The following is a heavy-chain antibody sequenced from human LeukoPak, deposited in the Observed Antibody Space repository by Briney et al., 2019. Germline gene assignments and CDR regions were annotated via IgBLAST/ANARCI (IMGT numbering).Heavy chain of an antibody. CDR1: GYTFTGYY. CDR2: INPNSGGT. J-gene: IGHJ5*02. V-gene: IGHV1-2*02. CDR3: ARAGDSGNLA. Sequence: ASVKVSCKASGYTFTGYYMHSVRQAPGQGLECMGWINPNSGGTNYAQDFHGRVTMTRYTSIRTAYMELSRLRSDDTAVYYCARAGDSGNLAWGQGTLVTVSS. D-gene: IGHD1-26*01.